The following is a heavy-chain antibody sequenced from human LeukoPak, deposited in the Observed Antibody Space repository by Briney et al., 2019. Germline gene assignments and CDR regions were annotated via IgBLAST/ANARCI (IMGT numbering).Heavy chain of an antibody. D-gene: IGHD6-13*01. CDR1: GFTFSGYS. V-gene: IGHV3-48*01. CDR3: AIVRAAAEGTTFDY. Sequence: GGSLRLSCAASGFTFSGYSMNWVRQAPGKGLEWVSYISRDSSVIYYADSVKGRFTISRDNAKNSLYLQMNSLRAEDTAVFYCAIVRAAAEGTTFDYWGQGTLVTVSS. J-gene: IGHJ4*02. CDR2: ISRDSSVI.